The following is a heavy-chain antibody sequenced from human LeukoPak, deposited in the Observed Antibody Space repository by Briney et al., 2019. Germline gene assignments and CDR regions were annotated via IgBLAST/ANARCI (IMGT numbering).Heavy chain of an antibody. CDR1: GFTVSTNY. CDR2: IYSGGNT. V-gene: IGHV3-53*01. Sequence: TGGSLRLSCAASGFTVSTNYMSWVRQAPGKGLEWVSVIYSGGNTYYADSVKGRFTISGDNSKNTLYLQMNSLRTEDTAVYYCARGRMSSGWHCHWFDPWGQGTLVTVSS. J-gene: IGHJ5*02. D-gene: IGHD6-19*01. CDR3: ARGRMSSGWHCHWFDP.